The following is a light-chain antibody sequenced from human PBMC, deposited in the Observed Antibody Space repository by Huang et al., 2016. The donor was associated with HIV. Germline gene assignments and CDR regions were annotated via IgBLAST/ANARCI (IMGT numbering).Light chain of an antibody. V-gene: IGKV3-20*01. CDR3: QQYGNSQWT. J-gene: IGKJ1*01. CDR2: GAS. CDR1: QSVSASY. Sequence: EIVLTQSPGTLSLSPGERATLSCRASQSVSASYLAWYQQKPGQTPRLLIFGASNRATGTPDRVSGSGSGTDFTLTISRLEPEDFAVDYCQQYGNSQWTFGQGTKVEMK.